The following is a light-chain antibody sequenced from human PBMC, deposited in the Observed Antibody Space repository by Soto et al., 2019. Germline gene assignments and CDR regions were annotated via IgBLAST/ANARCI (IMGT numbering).Light chain of an antibody. Sequence: EIVLTQSPGTLSLSPGERATLSCRASQSVSSSYLAWYQQKPGQGPRLLIYGASSRATGIPDRFSGSGSGTDFTLTISRLEPEDFAVYYCQQYAGSPKTFGQGTKVEIK. CDR1: QSVSSSY. CDR2: GAS. V-gene: IGKV3-20*01. J-gene: IGKJ1*01. CDR3: QQYAGSPKT.